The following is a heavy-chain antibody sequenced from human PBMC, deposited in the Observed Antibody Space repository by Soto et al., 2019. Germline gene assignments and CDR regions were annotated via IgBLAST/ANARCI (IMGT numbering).Heavy chain of an antibody. CDR1: GGTFSSYA. D-gene: IGHD4-17*01. Sequence: ASVKVSCKASGGTFSSYAISWVRQAPGQGLEWMGGIIPIFGTANYAQKFQGRVTITADESTSTAYMELSSLRAEDTAVYYCARDRTYGDYAGLGDAFDIWGKGTMVT. CDR2: IIPIFGTA. CDR3: ARDRTYGDYAGLGDAFDI. V-gene: IGHV1-69*13. J-gene: IGHJ3*02.